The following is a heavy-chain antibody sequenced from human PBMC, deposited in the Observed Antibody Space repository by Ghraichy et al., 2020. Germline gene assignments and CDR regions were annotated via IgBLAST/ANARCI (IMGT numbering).Heavy chain of an antibody. V-gene: IGHV4-59*01. CDR2: IYYSGSS. CDR1: GGSMRGYY. J-gene: IGHJ5*02. D-gene: IGHD6-19*01. Sequence: SETLSLTCTVSGGSMRGYYWSWIRQPPGKGLEWIGYIYYSGSSNYNPSLKSRATISLDTSKDQFSLNLSSVIAADTAVYYCARGSLYGYSGGWYYWFYPWGQGTQVTVSS. CDR3: ARGSLYGYSGGWYYWFYP.